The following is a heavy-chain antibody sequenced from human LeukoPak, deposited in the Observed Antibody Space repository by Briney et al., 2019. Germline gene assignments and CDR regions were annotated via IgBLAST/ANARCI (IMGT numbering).Heavy chain of an antibody. CDR1: GFTFSSYG. J-gene: IGHJ4*02. Sequence: GGSLRLSCAASGFTFSSYGMHWVRQAPGKGLEWVAFIRYDGSNKYYADSVKGRFTISRDNSKNTLYLQMNSLRAEDTAVYYCARVPPGSGSIAQLGYWGQGTLVTVST. CDR3: ARVPPGSGSIAQLGY. CDR2: IRYDGSNK. V-gene: IGHV3-30*02. D-gene: IGHD6-19*01.